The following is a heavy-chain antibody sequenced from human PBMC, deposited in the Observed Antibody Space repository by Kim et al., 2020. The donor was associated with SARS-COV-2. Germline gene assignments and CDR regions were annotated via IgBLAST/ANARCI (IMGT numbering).Heavy chain of an antibody. D-gene: IGHD4-17*01. CDR1: GGTFSSYA. V-gene: IGHV1-69*13. CDR3: ATRGGGYGDYRFDY. J-gene: IGHJ4*02. Sequence: SVKVSCKASGGTFSSYAISWVRQAPGQGLEWMGGIIPIFGTANYAQKFQGRVTITADESTSTAYMELSSLRSEDTAVYYCATRGGGYGDYRFDYWGQGTLVTVSS. CDR2: IIPIFGTA.